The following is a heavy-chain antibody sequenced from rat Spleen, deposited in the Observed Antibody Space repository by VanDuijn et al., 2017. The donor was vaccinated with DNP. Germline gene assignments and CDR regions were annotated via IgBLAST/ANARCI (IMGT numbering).Heavy chain of an antibody. CDR3: ATGVYGGYEDWFAN. V-gene: IGHV5-25*01. Sequence: EVQLVESGGGLVQPGRSLKLSCAASGFTFSNYDMAWVRQAPTKGLEWVASISPSGDITYYRDSVKGRFTVSRDNAKSTLYLQMDSLRPEDTATYYCATGVYGGYEDWFANWGQGTLVTVSS. CDR2: ISPSGDIT. CDR1: GFTFSNYD. D-gene: IGHD1-11*01. J-gene: IGHJ3*01.